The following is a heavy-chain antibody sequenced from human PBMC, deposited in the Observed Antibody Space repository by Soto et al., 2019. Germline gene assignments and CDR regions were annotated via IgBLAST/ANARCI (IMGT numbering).Heavy chain of an antibody. V-gene: IGHV2-5*02. CDR1: GSSLSTSGVG. Sequence: QITLKESGPRLVKPTQTLTLICTFSGSSLSTSGVGVGWIRQPPGKALEWLARIYWDGDKRYSPSLKSRLNIHKDTSENQVVRTMSNIDPVDTSTYDWAHRLIKPVTYYVSWSGHVVSYFGSWGQVPLVTVSA. CDR2: IYWDGDK. D-gene: IGHD3-3*01. J-gene: IGHJ4*02. CDR3: AHRLIKPVTYYVSWSGHVVSYFGS.